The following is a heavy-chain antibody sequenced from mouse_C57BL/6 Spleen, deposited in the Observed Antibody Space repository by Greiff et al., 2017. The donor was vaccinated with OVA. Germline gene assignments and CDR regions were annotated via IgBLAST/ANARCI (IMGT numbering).Heavy chain of an antibody. J-gene: IGHJ3*01. V-gene: IGHV1-53*01. CDR3: ARGGLYYDYDAGFAY. CDR2: INPSNGGT. CDR1: GYTFTSYW. Sequence: QVQLQQPGTELVKPGASVKLSCKASGYTFTSYWMHWVKQRPGQGLEWIGNINPSNGGTNYNEKFKSKATLTVDKSSCTAYMQLSSLTSEDSAVYYCARGGLYYDYDAGFAYWGQGTLVTVSA. D-gene: IGHD2-4*01.